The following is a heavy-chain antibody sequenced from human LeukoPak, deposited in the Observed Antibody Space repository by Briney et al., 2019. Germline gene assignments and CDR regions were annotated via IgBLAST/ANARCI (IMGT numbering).Heavy chain of an antibody. D-gene: IGHD3-3*01. CDR3: ARVGRTYYDFWSGYYPTYYYYYMDV. V-gene: IGHV4-59*01. J-gene: IGHJ6*03. CDR1: GGSISSYY. Sequence: SETLSLTCTVSGGSISSYYWSWIRQPPGKGLEWIGYIYYSGSTNYNPSLKSRVTISVDTSKNQFSLKLSSVTAADTAVYYCARVGRTYYDFWSGYYPTYYYYYMDVWGKGTTVTVSS. CDR2: IYYSGST.